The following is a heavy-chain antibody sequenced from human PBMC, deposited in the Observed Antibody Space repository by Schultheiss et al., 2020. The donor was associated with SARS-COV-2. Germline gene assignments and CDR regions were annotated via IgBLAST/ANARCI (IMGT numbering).Heavy chain of an antibody. D-gene: IGHD3-16*01. CDR1: GFTFSSYG. Sequence: GGSLRLSCAASGFTFSSYGMHWVRQAPGKGLEWVSSIYSGDRTYYADSVKGRFTISRDNSKNTLYLQMNSLRAEEKAVYYCAKVEGGWYFDLWGRGTLVTVSS. J-gene: IGHJ2*01. CDR3: AKVEGGWYFDL. CDR2: IYSGDRT. V-gene: IGHV3-NL1*01.